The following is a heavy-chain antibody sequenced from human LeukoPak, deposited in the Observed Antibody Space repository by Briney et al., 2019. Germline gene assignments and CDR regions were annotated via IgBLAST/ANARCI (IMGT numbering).Heavy chain of an antibody. CDR1: GGTFSSYA. D-gene: IGHD5-18*01. V-gene: IGHV1-69*01. CDR3: AREKSRGYSLDY. CDR2: IIPIFGTA. Sequence: ASVKLSCKASGGTFSSYAISWVRQAPGQGLEWMGGIIPIFGTANYAQKFQGRVTITADESTSTAYMELSSLRSEDTAVYYCAREKSRGYSLDYWGQGTLVTVSS. J-gene: IGHJ4*02.